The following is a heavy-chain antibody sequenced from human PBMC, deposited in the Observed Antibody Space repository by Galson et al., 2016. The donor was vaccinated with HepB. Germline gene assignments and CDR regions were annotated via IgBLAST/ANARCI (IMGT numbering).Heavy chain of an antibody. D-gene: IGHD7-27*01. Sequence: SLRLSCAASGITFSRHVMHWVRQAPGKGLEWVAFIRYDGSKKYYGNSVEGRLTISRDNSKNTLYLQMNSLRTDDTAMYYCARASNQNTDPWGYRGQGTLVTVSS. V-gene: IGHV3-30*02. CDR2: IRYDGSKK. J-gene: IGHJ4*02. CDR3: ARASNQNTDPWGY. CDR1: GITFSRHV.